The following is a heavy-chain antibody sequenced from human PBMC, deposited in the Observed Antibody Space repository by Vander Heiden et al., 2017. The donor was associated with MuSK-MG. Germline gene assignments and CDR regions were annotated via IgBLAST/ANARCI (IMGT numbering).Heavy chain of an antibody. CDR1: GYSISSGYR. J-gene: IGHJ4*02. CDR2: IYQTEAT. Sequence: QVHLQESGPGVVRSSETLSLRCIVSGYSISSGYRWDWIRQPPGKAPQWLGSIYQTEATDYNPSLKRRVTLSLDKSKNQFSLRLTSVTAADTAVYFCARRALWGKTYGSLDVGGQGLLVTVSS. D-gene: IGHD2-21*01. CDR3: ARRALWGKTYGSLDV. V-gene: IGHV4-38-2*02.